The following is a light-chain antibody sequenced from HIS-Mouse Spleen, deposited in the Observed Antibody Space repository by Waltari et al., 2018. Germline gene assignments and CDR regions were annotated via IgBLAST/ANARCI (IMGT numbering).Light chain of an antibody. V-gene: IGLV2-11*01. J-gene: IGLJ2*01. CDR2: DVS. Sequence: QSALTQPRSVSGSPGQSVTISCTGTSSDVGGYNYVPWYQQHPGKAPKLMIYDVSKRPSCVPDRFSGSKSGNTASLTISGLQAEDEADYYCCSYAGSYTVVFGGGTKLTVL. CDR3: CSYAGSYTVV. CDR1: SSDVGGYNY.